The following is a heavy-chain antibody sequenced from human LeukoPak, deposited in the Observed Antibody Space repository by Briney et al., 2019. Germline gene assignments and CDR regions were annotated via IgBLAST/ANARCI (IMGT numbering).Heavy chain of an antibody. CDR3: ASATATDGYNNY. CDR1: GYTFTSYG. J-gene: IGHJ4*02. Sequence: ASVKVSCKASGYTFTSYGISWVRQAPGQGLEWMGWISAYNGNTNYAHKLQGRVTMTTDTSTSTAYMELRSLRSDDTAVYYCASATATDGYNNYWGQGTLVTVSS. D-gene: IGHD5-24*01. V-gene: IGHV1-18*01. CDR2: ISAYNGNT.